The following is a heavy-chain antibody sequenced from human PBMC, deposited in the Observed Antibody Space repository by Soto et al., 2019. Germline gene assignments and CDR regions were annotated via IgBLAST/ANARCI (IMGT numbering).Heavy chain of an antibody. J-gene: IGHJ6*02. CDR3: ASGMSRDGYNYHYYGMDV. V-gene: IGHV1-69*13. D-gene: IGHD5-12*01. CDR1: GGTFSSYS. CDR2: IIPIFGTA. Sequence: ASVKVSCKASGGTFSSYSISWVRQAPGQGLEWMGGIIPIFGTANYAQKFQGRVTITADESTSAAYMELSSLRSEDTAVYYCASGMSRDGYNYHYYGMDVWGQGTTVTVSS.